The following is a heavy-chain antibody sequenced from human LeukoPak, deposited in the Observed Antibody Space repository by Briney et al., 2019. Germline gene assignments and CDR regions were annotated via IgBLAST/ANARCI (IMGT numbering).Heavy chain of an antibody. Sequence: PGGSLRLSCAASGFTFSGYGMNWVRQAPGKGLEWVSSITSSSSYIYYSDSVKGRFTITRDNAKNSLYLQMNSLRAEDTAVYYCARLRYFDYWGQGTLVTVSS. CDR1: GFTFSGYG. J-gene: IGHJ4*02. V-gene: IGHV3-21*01. CDR3: ARLRYFDY. CDR2: ITSSSSYI.